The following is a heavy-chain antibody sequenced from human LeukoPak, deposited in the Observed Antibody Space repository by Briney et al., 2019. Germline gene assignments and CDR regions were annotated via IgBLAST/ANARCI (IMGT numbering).Heavy chain of an antibody. CDR3: ARPNSKPYNWNGGFDY. Sequence: SETLSLTCTVSGVSISSSNSYWGWIRQPPGKGLEWIGSIYYSGNTYYNASLKSQVSISIDTSKNQFSLRLTSVTAADTAVYYCARPNSKPYNWNGGFDYWGQGTLVTVSS. V-gene: IGHV4-39*01. CDR2: IYYSGNT. D-gene: IGHD1-20*01. CDR1: GVSISSSNSY. J-gene: IGHJ4*02.